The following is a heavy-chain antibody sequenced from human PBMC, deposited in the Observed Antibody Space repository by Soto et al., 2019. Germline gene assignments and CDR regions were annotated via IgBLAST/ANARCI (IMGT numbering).Heavy chain of an antibody. V-gene: IGHV1-69*06. CDR3: ARDVAGMGYYYYGMDV. Sequence: QVQLVQSGAEVKKPGSSVKVSCKASGGTFSSYAISWVRQAPGQGLEWMGGIIPIFGTANYAQKLQGRVTMTTDTSTSTAYMELRSLRSDDTAVYYCARDVAGMGYYYYGMDVWGQGTTVTVSS. D-gene: IGHD6-13*01. CDR2: IIPIFGTA. J-gene: IGHJ6*02. CDR1: GGTFSSYA.